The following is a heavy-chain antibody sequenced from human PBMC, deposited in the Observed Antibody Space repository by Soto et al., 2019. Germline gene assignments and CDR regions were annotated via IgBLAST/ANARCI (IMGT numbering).Heavy chain of an antibody. CDR2: IFPLTDIP. D-gene: IGHD3-16*02. J-gene: IGHJ4*02. V-gene: IGHV1-69*02. CDR3: ARGPLVILNYFES. Sequence: QVQLVQSGTEVKKPGSSVKVSCKASGGTFRNYPINWVRQAPGQGLEWMGSIFPLTDIPDYAQNFQARLPLSPHKXTGTAYMELSSLTSDDTAMYFCARGPLVILNYFESWGQGTLVTVSS. CDR1: GGTFRNYP.